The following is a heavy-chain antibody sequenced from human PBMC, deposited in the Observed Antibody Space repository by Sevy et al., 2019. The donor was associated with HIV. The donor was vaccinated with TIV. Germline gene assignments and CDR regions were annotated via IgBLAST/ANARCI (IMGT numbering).Heavy chain of an antibody. D-gene: IGHD3-16*02. Sequence: GGSLRLSCAASGFTFDDYGMSWVRQAPGKGLEWVSGINWNGGSTGYADSVKGRFTIPRDNAKNSLYLQMNSLRAEDTALYYCARDSYGVIPSSSYFQHRGQGTLVTVSS. CDR3: ARDSYGVIPSSSYFQH. J-gene: IGHJ1*01. CDR1: GFTFDDYG. V-gene: IGHV3-20*04. CDR2: INWNGGST.